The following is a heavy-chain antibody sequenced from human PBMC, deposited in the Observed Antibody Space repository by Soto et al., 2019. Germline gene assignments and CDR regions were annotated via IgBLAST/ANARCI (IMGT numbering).Heavy chain of an antibody. CDR2: IVGFSGNT. D-gene: IGHD3-22*01. V-gene: IGHV1-58*01. J-gene: IGHJ3*02. Sequence: QMQLVQSGPEVRRPGASVKVSCKASGFSFSRSAVHWVRQARGQRLEWIGWIVGFSGNTNYAQRVHQRLSFTRDLYTSTVYMELRSLTSDDTAVYFCAADNSGYLDSAFDIWGQGTAVIVSS. CDR1: GFSFSRSA. CDR3: AADNSGYLDSAFDI.